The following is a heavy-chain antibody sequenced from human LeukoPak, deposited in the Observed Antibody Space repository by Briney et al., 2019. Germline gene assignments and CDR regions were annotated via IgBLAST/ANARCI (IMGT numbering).Heavy chain of an antibody. CDR3: AKAIYYDILTRVEAESAFDI. CDR2: INPSGGST. Sequence: ASVKVSCKASGYTFTSYYMHWVRQAPGQGLEWMGIINPSGGSTSYAQKFQGRVTMTRDTSTSTVYMELSSLRSEDTAVYYCAKAIYYDILTRVEAESAFDIWGQGTMVTVSS. J-gene: IGHJ3*02. D-gene: IGHD3-9*01. CDR1: GYTFTSYY. V-gene: IGHV1-46*01.